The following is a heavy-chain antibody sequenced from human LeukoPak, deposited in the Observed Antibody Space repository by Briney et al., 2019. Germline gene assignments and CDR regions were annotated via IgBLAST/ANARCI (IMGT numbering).Heavy chain of an antibody. V-gene: IGHV3-33*06. D-gene: IGHD3-22*01. CDR1: GFTFRSYG. CDR3: AKDRSSGYYSFDY. CDR2: VWYDGTNT. J-gene: IGHJ4*02. Sequence: PGGSLRLSCAASGFTFRSYGMHWVRQAPGKGLEWVAVVWYDGTNTYYAESVKGRFTISRDNSKNTLYLQTNSLRAEDTAVYYCAKDRSSGYYSFDYWGQGTLVTVSS.